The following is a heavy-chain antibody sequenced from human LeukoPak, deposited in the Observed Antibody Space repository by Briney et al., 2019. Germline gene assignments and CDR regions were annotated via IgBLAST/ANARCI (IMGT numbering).Heavy chain of an antibody. CDR3: ARDRIQLWSGYYFDY. CDR1: GGTFSSYA. Sequence: ASVKVSCKASGGTFSSYAISWVRQAPGQGLEWMGRIIPIFGTANYAQKFQGRVTITTDESTSTAYMELSSLRSEDTAVYYCARDRIQLWSGYYFDYWGQGTLVTVSP. V-gene: IGHV1-69*05. CDR2: IIPIFGTA. J-gene: IGHJ4*02. D-gene: IGHD5-18*01.